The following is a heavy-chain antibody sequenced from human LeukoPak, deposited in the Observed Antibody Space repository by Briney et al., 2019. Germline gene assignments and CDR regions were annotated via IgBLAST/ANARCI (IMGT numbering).Heavy chain of an antibody. CDR3: ARTNVDTAMVTQDDY. CDR1: GYTFTSYG. CDR2: ISAYNGNT. V-gene: IGHV1-18*01. J-gene: IGHJ4*02. D-gene: IGHD5-18*01. Sequence: ASVKVSCKASGYTFTSYGISWVRQAPGQGLEWMGWISAYNGNTNYAQKLQGRVTMTTDTSTGTAYMELRSLRSDDTAVYYCARTNVDTAMVTQDDYWGQGTLVTVSS.